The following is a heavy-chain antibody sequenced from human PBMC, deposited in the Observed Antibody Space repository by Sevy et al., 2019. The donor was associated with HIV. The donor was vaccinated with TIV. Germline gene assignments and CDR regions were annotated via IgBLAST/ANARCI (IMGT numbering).Heavy chain of an antibody. CDR1: GFTLSTYD. CDR3: AGHYYDSTGYYFPLDY. D-gene: IGHD3-22*01. V-gene: IGHV3-30*04. J-gene: IGHJ4*02. CDR2: ISDDGNNK. Sequence: GGSLRLSCTASGFTLSTYDMYWVRQAPGKGLEWVAVISDDGNNKDYADSVKGRFTVSRDNSKNTLYLQMNSLRADDTAVYYCAGHYYDSTGYYFPLDYWGQGTLVTVSS.